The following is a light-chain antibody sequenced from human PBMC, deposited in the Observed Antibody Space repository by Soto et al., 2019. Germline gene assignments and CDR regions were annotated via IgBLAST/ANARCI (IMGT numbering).Light chain of an antibody. V-gene: IGLV2-14*01. Sequence: QSALTQPASVSGSPEQSITISCTGTSTDVGFYNYVSWYQHHPGKAPKLMMYEVSNRPSGVSNRFSGSKSGNTASLTISGLQAEDEADYYCISYTTRSTLVIFGGGTKVTVL. CDR2: EVS. CDR1: STDVGFYNY. CDR3: ISYTTRSTLVI. J-gene: IGLJ2*01.